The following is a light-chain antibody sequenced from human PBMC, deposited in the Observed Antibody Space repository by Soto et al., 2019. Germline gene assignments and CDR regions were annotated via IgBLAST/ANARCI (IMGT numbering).Light chain of an antibody. J-gene: IGLJ1*01. CDR3: KVCDSTREHLDV. CDR1: NIGSKT. CDR2: DDS. V-gene: IGLV3-21*02. Sequence: SSELTQPPSVSVAPGQAARMTCGGTNIGSKTVHWYQQKPGQAPVLVVYDDSDRHSGIPERFSGSNSGNTATLTISRVEAGGEVEYFCKVCDSTREHLDVFGTGTKVTV.